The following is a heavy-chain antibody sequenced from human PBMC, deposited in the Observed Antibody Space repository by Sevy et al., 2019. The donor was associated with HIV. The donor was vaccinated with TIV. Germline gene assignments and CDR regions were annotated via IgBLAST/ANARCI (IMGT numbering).Heavy chain of an antibody. J-gene: IGHJ4*02. CDR3: VRVSFHNYFDH. CDR1: GYIFIDYY. Sequence: ASVKVSCKASGYIFIDYYMHWVRQAPGQGLEWMGRINPNSGGTNYTQKFQGRVTMTRDTSITTVYMELSSLRSDDTAVYYCVRVSFHNYFDHWGQGTLVTVSS. CDR2: INPNSGGT. V-gene: IGHV1-2*06.